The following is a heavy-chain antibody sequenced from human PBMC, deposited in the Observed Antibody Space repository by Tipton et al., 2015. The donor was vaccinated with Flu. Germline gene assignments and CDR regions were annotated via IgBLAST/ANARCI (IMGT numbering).Heavy chain of an antibody. V-gene: IGHV4-38-2*02. CDR3: ARDLKWSSAYYNPFGY. D-gene: IGHD3-22*01. Sequence: TLSLTCTISGDSIRSDYYWGWIRQPPGKGLEWIGNIFHTGNTYHNPSLKSRVTISIDTSKNQFSLKLTSVTAADTAVYYCARDLKWSSAYYNPFGYWGQGTLVTVSS. J-gene: IGHJ4*02. CDR2: IFHTGNT. CDR1: GDSIRSDYY.